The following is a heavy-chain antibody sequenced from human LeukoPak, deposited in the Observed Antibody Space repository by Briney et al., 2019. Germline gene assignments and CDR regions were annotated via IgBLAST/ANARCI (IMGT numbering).Heavy chain of an antibody. CDR3: ARVVRYSGGPLTDLLPYYFDY. V-gene: IGHV1-3*03. J-gene: IGHJ4*02. Sequence: RASVNVSCKDSGYTFTSYAMHWVRQAPGQRREWMGWINTGNGNTKYSQEFQGRVTITRDTSASTAYMELSSLRSHDMAVYYCARVVRYSGGPLTDLLPYYFDYWGQGTLVTVSS. CDR2: INTGNGNT. D-gene: IGHD6-19*01. CDR1: GYTFTSYA.